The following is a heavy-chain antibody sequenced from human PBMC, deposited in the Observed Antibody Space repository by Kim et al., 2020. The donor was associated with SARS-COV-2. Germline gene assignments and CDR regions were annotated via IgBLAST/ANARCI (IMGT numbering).Heavy chain of an antibody. V-gene: IGHV3-53*01. Sequence: GGSLRLSCSASGFTFSSNYIRWVRQAPGKGLEYVSVIYSGGGTYYSAAVKDRFTISRDNYTNTLYLQMNSLRAEDTAVYYCARLTAGYSYDNYYYAMDVWGQRTTVTLSS. J-gene: IGHJ6*02. CDR1: GFTFSSNY. CDR2: IYSGGGT. D-gene: IGHD5-18*01. CDR3: ARLTAGYSYDNYYYAMDV.